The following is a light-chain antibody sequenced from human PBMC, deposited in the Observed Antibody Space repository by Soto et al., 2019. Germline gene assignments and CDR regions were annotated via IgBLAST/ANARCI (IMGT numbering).Light chain of an antibody. CDR3: QQSYSTAWT. V-gene: IGKV1-39*01. J-gene: IGKJ1*01. CDR2: SVS. CDR1: QNISKY. Sequence: DIQMTQSPSSLSASVGDRVTITCRASQNISKYLNWYQQRAGKTPNLLIYSVSTLESWVPSRFSGSGSGTDFTLTVSSLQPEDFGSYYCQQSYSTAWTFGQGTRVDIK.